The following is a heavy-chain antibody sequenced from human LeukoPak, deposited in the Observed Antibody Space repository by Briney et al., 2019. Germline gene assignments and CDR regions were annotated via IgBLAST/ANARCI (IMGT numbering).Heavy chain of an antibody. CDR3: ARGAISGYLNWFDP. CDR2: IYYSGST. CDR1: GGSISSGGYY. V-gene: IGHV4-31*03. D-gene: IGHD3-22*01. J-gene: IGHJ5*02. Sequence: SETLSLTCTVSGGSISSGGYYWSWIRQHPGKGLEWIGYIYYSGSTYYNPSLKSRVTISVDTSKNQFSLKLSSVTAADMAVYYCARGAISGYLNWFDPWGQGTLVTVSS.